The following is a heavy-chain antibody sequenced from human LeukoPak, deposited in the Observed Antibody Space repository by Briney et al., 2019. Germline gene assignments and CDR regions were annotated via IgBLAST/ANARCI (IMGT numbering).Heavy chain of an antibody. V-gene: IGHV5-51*01. CDR1: GYSFTSYW. CDR2: IYPGDSDT. D-gene: IGHD3-22*01. J-gene: IGHJ4*02. CDR3: ARLSTMIVVVTREDYFDY. Sequence: GESLKISCKGSGYSFTSYWIGWVRQMPGKGLEWMGIIYPGDSDTRYSPSFQGQVTISADKSISTAYLQWSSLKASDTAMYYCARLSTMIVVVTREDYFDYWGKGTLVTVSS.